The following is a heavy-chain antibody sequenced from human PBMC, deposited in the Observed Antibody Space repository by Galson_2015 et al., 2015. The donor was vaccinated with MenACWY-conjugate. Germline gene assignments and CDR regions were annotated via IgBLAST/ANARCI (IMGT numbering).Heavy chain of an antibody. J-gene: IGHJ4*02. CDR1: GFTFSRYW. Sequence: SLRLSCAASGFTFSRYWMHWVRQSPGKGLVWVSRINSDGSAADYADSVKGRFTISRDNAKNTLYLQMNSLRAEDTAVYYCATYCSSPSCYANGAYWGQGTLVTVPS. D-gene: IGHD2-2*01. CDR3: ATYCSSPSCYANGAY. CDR2: INSDGSAA. V-gene: IGHV3-74*01.